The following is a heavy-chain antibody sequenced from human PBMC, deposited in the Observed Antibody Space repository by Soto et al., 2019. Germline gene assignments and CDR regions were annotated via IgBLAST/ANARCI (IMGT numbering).Heavy chain of an antibody. Sequence: GASVKVSCKASCYTFTSYGMSWVRQAPEQGLEWMGFIIAYNGNTNYAQKLQGRFTMTTDSSTSTAYMELRSLRSDDTAVYYCARDGLKNSSSWYRAQGRYYYYGMDVWGQGTTVTVSS. CDR2: IIAYNGNT. V-gene: IGHV1-18*04. CDR1: CYTFTSYG. CDR3: ARDGLKNSSSWYRAQGRYYYYGMDV. D-gene: IGHD6-13*01. J-gene: IGHJ6*02.